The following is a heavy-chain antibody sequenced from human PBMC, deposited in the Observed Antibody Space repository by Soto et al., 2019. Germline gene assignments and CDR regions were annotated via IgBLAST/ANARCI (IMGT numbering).Heavy chain of an antibody. CDR1: GFTFSSYG. CDR2: IWYDGSSK. D-gene: IGHD2-2*01. CDR3: AKGDTSDPFHH. Sequence: PGGSLRLSCAASGFTFSSYGMHWVRQAPGKGLEWVAVIWYDGSSKFYADSVKGRFTISRDNSKNTLYLQMNSLRVEDTAVYYCAKGDTSDPFHHWGQGTLVTVSS. J-gene: IGHJ4*02. V-gene: IGHV3-33*03.